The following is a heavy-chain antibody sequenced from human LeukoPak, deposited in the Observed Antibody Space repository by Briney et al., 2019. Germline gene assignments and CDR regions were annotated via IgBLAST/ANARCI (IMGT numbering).Heavy chain of an antibody. Sequence: SETLSLTCTVSGGSISSSSYYWGRIRQPPGKGLEWIGSIYYSGSTYYNPSLKSRVTISVDTSKNQFSLKLSSVTAADTAVYYCARDLMGSSSWSDAFDIWGQGTMVTVSS. CDR3: ARDLMGSSSWSDAFDI. V-gene: IGHV4-39*07. D-gene: IGHD6-13*01. CDR2: IYYSGST. J-gene: IGHJ3*02. CDR1: GGSISSSSYY.